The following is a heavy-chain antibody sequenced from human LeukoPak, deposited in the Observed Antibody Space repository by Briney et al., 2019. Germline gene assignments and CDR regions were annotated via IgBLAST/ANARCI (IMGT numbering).Heavy chain of an antibody. V-gene: IGHV4-34*01. CDR3: ARGGIAVAGTRFRYFQH. D-gene: IGHD6-19*01. CDR1: GGSFSGYY. J-gene: IGHJ1*01. CDR2: INHSGST. Sequence: SETLSLTCAVYGGSFSGYYWSWVRQPPGKGLEWIGEINHSGSTNYNPSLKSRVTISVDTSKNQFSLKLSSVTAADTAVYYCARGGIAVAGTRFRYFQHWGQGTLVTVSS.